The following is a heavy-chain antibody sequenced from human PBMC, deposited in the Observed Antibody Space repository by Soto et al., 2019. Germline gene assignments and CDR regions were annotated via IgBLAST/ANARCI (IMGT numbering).Heavy chain of an antibody. V-gene: IGHV4-59*01. CDR1: GRSISSYY. CDR2: IYFRGTT. CDR3: ARMNYYDTSGYPFDY. D-gene: IGHD3-22*01. J-gene: IGHJ4*02. Sequence: SETLSLTCTVSGRSISSYYWSWIRHPPGKGLEWIGFIYFRGTTNYNPSLKSRVTMSADTSKNQFSLKLNSVTAADTAVYYCARMNYYDTSGYPFDYWGQGMMVTVS.